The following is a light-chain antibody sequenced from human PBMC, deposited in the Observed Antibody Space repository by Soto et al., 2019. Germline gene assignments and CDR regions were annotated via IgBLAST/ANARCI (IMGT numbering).Light chain of an antibody. V-gene: IGKV3-11*01. CDR1: QSVSSS. Sequence: EIVLTQSPATLSLSPGERATLSCRASQSVSSSLAWYQQKPGKAPRLLIYDASNRATGIPARFSGSGSWTDFILTISSLEPEDFAVYYCQQRSNGPLTFGGGTKVEIK. J-gene: IGKJ4*01. CDR2: DAS. CDR3: QQRSNGPLT.